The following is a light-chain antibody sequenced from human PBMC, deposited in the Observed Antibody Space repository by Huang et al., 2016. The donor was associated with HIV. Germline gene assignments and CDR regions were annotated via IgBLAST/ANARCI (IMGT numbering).Light chain of an antibody. V-gene: IGKV1-39*01. J-gene: IGKJ1*01. CDR2: TVS. CDR1: QNITKS. Sequence: DIQMTQSPPSLSASVGDRVTFTCRADQNITKSLKWYQQKPGRAPKLLIYTVSTLESGVPSRFSGSGSGSRFTLNIGNLQPEDFATYYCQQSFSVPRTFG. CDR3: QQSFSVPRT.